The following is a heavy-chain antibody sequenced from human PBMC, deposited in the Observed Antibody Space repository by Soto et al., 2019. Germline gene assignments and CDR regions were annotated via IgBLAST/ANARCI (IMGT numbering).Heavy chain of an antibody. Sequence: AASVKVSCKASGGTFSSYAISWVRQAPGQGLEWMGGIIPIFGTANYAQKFQGRVTITADKSTSTAYMELSSLRSEDTAVYYCAGSPSSGWYGDAFDIWGQGTMVTVSS. J-gene: IGHJ3*02. V-gene: IGHV1-69*06. D-gene: IGHD6-19*01. CDR2: IIPIFGTA. CDR3: AGSPSSGWYGDAFDI. CDR1: GGTFSSYA.